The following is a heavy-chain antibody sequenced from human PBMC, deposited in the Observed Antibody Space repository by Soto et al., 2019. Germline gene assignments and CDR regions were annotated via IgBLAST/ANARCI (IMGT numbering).Heavy chain of an antibody. V-gene: IGHV5-10-1*01. CDR3: AWSPTGTAPHYFDY. CDR1: GYSFTSSW. J-gene: IGHJ4*01. D-gene: IGHD1-1*01. CDR2: IDPGDSYT. Sequence: GESLKISCKGSGYSFTSSWINWVRQMPGKGLEWMGNIDPGDSYTNYSPSFQGHVTISCDKSISTAYLQWSSLEASDTAMYYCAWSPTGTAPHYFDYWGQGTLVTVSS.